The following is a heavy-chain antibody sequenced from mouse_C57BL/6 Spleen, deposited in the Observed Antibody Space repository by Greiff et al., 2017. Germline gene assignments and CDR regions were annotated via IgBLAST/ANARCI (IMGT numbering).Heavy chain of an antibody. CDR3: ARDGDGYVDY. CDR2: INYDGSST. Sequence: EVKRVESEGGLVQPGSSMKLSCTASGFTFSDYYMAWVRQVPEKGLEWVANINYDGSSTYYLDSLKSRFIISRDNAKNILYLQMSSLKSEDTATYYCARDGDGYVDYWGQGTTLTVSS. J-gene: IGHJ2*01. CDR1: GFTFSDYY. V-gene: IGHV5-16*01. D-gene: IGHD2-3*01.